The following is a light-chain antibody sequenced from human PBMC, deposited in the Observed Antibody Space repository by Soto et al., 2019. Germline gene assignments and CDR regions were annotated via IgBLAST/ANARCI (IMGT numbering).Light chain of an antibody. CDR3: MPAQQTPPWT. CDR1: QSLLHSNGYNY. Sequence: DIVMTQSPLSLPVTPGEPASISCRSSQSLLHSNGYNYLDWYLQKPGQSPQLLIYLGSNRASGVPDRFSGSGSGTDFKLKISRVEAEDVGVYYCMPAQQTPPWTCGQGPKVEIK. J-gene: IGKJ1*01. V-gene: IGKV2-28*01. CDR2: LGS.